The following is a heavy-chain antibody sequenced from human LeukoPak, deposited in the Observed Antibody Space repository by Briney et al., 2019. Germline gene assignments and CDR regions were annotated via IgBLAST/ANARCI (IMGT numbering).Heavy chain of an antibody. V-gene: IGHV1-69*04. CDR3: ARDVTGTRGDVRWFDP. CDR2: IIPILGIA. Sequence: ASVKVSCKASGGTFSSYAISWVRQAPGQGLEWMGRIIPILGIANYAQKFQGRVTITADKSTSTAYMELSSLRTDDTAVYYCARDVTGTRGDVRWFDPWGQGTLVTVSS. CDR1: GGTFSSYA. D-gene: IGHD1-7*01. J-gene: IGHJ5*02.